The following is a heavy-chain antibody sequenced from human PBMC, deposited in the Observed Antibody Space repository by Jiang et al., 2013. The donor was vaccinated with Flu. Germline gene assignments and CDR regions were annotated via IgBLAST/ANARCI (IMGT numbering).Heavy chain of an antibody. V-gene: IGHV4-59*01. D-gene: IGHD6-19*01. CDR1: GGSISSYY. CDR2: IYYSGST. Sequence: YGSGLVKPSETLSLTCTVSGGSISSYYRSWIRQPPGKGLEWIGYIYYSGSTNYNPSLKSRVTISVDTSKNQFSLKLSSVTAADTAVYYCARSIAVAGTPYYGMDVVGPRDHGSPVSS. CDR3: ARSIAVAGTPYYGMDV. J-gene: IGHJ6*02.